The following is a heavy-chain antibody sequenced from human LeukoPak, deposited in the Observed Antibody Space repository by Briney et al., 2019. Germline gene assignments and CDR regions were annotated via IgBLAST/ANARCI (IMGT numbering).Heavy chain of an antibody. CDR2: IKSDGST. D-gene: IGHD2-8*01. CDR3: ARRPPSRGVLAAVDY. V-gene: IGHV3-74*01. CDR1: GFTFSSYW. Sequence: PGGSLRLSCAASGFTFSSYWMHWVRQAPGKGLVWVSRIKSDGSTNYADSVKGRFTISRDNAKNSLYLQMNSLRAEGTAVYYCARRPPSRGVLAAVDYWGQGTLVTVSS. J-gene: IGHJ4*02.